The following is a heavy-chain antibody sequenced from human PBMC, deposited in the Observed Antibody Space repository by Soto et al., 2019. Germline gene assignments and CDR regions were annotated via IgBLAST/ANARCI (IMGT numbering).Heavy chain of an antibody. CDR3: ARPSPSSGWYFNEYAFDI. V-gene: IGHV5-51*01. D-gene: IGHD6-19*01. J-gene: IGHJ3*02. CDR2: IYPGDSDT. Sequence: PVESLKISCKGSGYSFTSYWIGWVRQMPGKGLEWMGIIYPGDSDTRYSPSFQGQVTISADKSISTAYLQWSSLKASDTAMYYCARPSPSSGWYFNEYAFDIWGQGTMVTVSS. CDR1: GYSFTSYW.